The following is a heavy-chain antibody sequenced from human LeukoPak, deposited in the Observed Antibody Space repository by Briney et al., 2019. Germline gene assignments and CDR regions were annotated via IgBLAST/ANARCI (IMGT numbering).Heavy chain of an antibody. CDR2: LHYSGSP. J-gene: IGHJ5*02. CDR3: ARHSNWNGGVDWFDP. CDR1: GGSNY. D-gene: IGHD1-20*01. Sequence: LETLSLTCTVSGGSNYWTWIRQAPGKGLEWIAYLHYSGSPHYNPSLRSRVTISIDTSKNQLSLKLNSVTAADTAVYYCARHSNWNGGVDWFDPWGQGTQVTVSS. V-gene: IGHV4-59*08.